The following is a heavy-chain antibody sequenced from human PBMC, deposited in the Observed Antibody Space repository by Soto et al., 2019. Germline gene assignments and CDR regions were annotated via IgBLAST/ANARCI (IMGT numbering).Heavy chain of an antibody. V-gene: IGHV3-21*01. CDR1: GFTFSSYS. CDR3: ARAGYYDSSGYYYPNYHYYYGMDV. D-gene: IGHD3-22*01. CDR2: ISSSSSYI. J-gene: IGHJ6*02. Sequence: PGGSLRLSCAASGFTFSSYSMNWVRQAPGKGLEWVSSISSSSSYIYYADSVKGRFTISRDNAKNSLYLQMNSLRAEDTAVYYCARAGYYDSSGYYYPNYHYYYGMDVWGQGTTVTVSS.